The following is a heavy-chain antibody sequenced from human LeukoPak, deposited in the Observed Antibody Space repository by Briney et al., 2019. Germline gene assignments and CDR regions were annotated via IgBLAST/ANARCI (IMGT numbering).Heavy chain of an antibody. CDR1: GGSISSYY. Sequence: SETLSLTCTVSGGSISSYYWSSIRQPPGKGLEWIGYIYYSGSTNYNPSLKSRVTISVDTSKNQCSLKLSSVTAADAAVYYCARGSLYYDILTGYYRTYYMDVWGKGTTVTISS. D-gene: IGHD3-9*01. V-gene: IGHV4-59*01. J-gene: IGHJ6*03. CDR2: IYYSGST. CDR3: ARGSLYYDILTGYYRTYYMDV.